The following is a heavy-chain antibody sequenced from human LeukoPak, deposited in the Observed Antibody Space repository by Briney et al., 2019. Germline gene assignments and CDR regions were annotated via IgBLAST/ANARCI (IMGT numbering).Heavy chain of an antibody. Sequence: SVKVSCKASGGTFSSYAISWVRQAPGQGLEWMGGIIPIFGTANYAQKFQGRVTITADKSTSTAYMELSSLRSEDTAVYYCARGGRTVAVAGTFRYWGQGTLVTVSS. D-gene: IGHD6-19*01. CDR2: IIPIFGTA. CDR1: GGTFSSYA. CDR3: ARGGRTVAVAGTFRY. J-gene: IGHJ4*02. V-gene: IGHV1-69*06.